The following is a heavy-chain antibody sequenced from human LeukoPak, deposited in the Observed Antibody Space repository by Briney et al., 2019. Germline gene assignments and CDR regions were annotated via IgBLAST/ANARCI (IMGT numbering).Heavy chain of an antibody. V-gene: IGHV3-23*01. D-gene: IGHD2-2*01. CDR2: ISGSGAST. CDR3: AKSPVYCSSISCYENWFDP. J-gene: IGHJ5*02. CDR1: GFTFSSFA. Sequence: GGSLRLSCAASGFTFSSFAMTWVRPAPGKGLEWVSGISGSGASTYYADSVKGRFTISRDNSKNTLYLQMNSLRAEDTAVYYCAKSPVYCSSISCYENWFDPWGQGTLVTVSS.